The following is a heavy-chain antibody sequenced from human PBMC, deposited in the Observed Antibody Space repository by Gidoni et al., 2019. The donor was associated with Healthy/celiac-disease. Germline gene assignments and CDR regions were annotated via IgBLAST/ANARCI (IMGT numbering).Heavy chain of an antibody. D-gene: IGHD2-15*01. V-gene: IGHV4-34*01. CDR3: ARGRPLGYCSGGSCHIDEYFQH. CDR1: GGSFSGYY. Sequence: QVQLQQWGAGLLKPSETLSLTCAVYGGSFSGYYWRWIRQPPGKGLEWIGEINHSGSTNYNPSLKSRVTISVDTSKNQFSLKLSSVTAADTAVYYCARGRPLGYCSGGSCHIDEYFQHWGQGTLVTVSS. J-gene: IGHJ1*01. CDR2: INHSGST.